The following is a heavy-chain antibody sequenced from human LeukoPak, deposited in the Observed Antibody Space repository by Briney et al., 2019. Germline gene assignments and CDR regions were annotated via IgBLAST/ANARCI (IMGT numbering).Heavy chain of an antibody. CDR3: AKAYSQLGGNWFDP. V-gene: IGHV3-23*01. CDR1: GFTFSSYA. D-gene: IGHD5-18*01. Sequence: TGGSLRLSCAASGFTFSSYAMSWVRQAPGKGLEWVSAISGSGGSTYYADSVKGRFTISRDNSKNTLYLQMNSLRAEDTAVYYCAKAYSQLGGNWFDPWGQGTLVTVSS. J-gene: IGHJ5*02. CDR2: ISGSGGST.